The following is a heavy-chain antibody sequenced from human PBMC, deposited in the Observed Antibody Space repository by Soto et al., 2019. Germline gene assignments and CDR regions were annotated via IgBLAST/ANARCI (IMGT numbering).Heavy chain of an antibody. CDR1: GFTFSSYA. CDR2: ISHDGSIT. J-gene: IGHJ6*03. CDR3: AKDEYWESHFYYFMDL. V-gene: IGHV3-30*15. D-gene: IGHD3-16*01. Sequence: VQLVESGGGVVEPGRSLRLSCAASGFTFSSYAMHWVRQAPGKGLEWVAVISHDGSITYYSDSVKGRFTMSRDNSNNTLFLQMSSLRSEDTAIYYCAKDEYWESHFYYFMDLWGRGTTVTVSS.